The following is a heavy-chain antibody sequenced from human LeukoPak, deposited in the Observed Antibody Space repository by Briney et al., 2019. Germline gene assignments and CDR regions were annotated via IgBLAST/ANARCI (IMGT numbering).Heavy chain of an antibody. D-gene: IGHD6-19*01. CDR1: GFTFSSYA. CDR3: ARDLGYSSGPNY. J-gene: IGHJ4*02. V-gene: IGHV3-21*01. CDR2: ISGGSSFT. Sequence: GGSLRLSCAASGFTFSSYAMSWVRQAPGKGLEWVSYISGGSSFTYYVDSVKGRFTISRDNAKNSLYLQMNSLRAEDTAVYYCARDLGYSSGPNYWGQGTRVTVSS.